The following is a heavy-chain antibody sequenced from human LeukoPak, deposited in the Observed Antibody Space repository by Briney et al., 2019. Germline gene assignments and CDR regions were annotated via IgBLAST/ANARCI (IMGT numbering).Heavy chain of an antibody. J-gene: IGHJ4*02. D-gene: IGHD3-9*01. CDR3: ARGGNFDSTSLDY. CDR2: VNHSGRV. V-gene: IGHV4-34*01. Sequence: SETLSLTCAVSGESFSYNYWTWVRQPPGKGLEWIGGVNHSGRVNYRPSLKSRVTISADTSKSQYSLKLNAVTAADTAVYYCARGGNFDSTSLDYWGQGTLVTVSS. CDR1: GESFSYNY.